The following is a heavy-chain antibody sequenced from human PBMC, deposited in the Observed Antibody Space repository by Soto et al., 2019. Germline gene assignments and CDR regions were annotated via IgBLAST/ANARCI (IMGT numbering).Heavy chain of an antibody. CDR1: GGTFSSYA. V-gene: IGHV1-69*13. CDR2: IIPIFGTA. Sequence: SVKVSCKASGGTFSSYAISWVRQAPGQGLEWMGGIIPIFGTANYAQKFQGRVTITADESTSTAYMELSSLRSEDTAVYYCARGHTIFGAAHNYYYGMDVWGQGTTVTVSS. J-gene: IGHJ6*02. D-gene: IGHD3-3*01. CDR3: ARGHTIFGAAHNYYYGMDV.